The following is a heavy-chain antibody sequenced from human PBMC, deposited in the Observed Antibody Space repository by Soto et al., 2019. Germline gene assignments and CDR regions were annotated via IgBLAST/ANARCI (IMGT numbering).Heavy chain of an antibody. V-gene: IGHV3-9*01. J-gene: IGHJ4*02. Sequence: GGSLRLSCAASGFTFDDYAMHWVRQAPGKGLEWVSGISWNSGSIGYADSVKGRFTISRDNAKNSLYLQMNSLRAEDTALYYCAKGLGYSSGWYYFDYWGQGTLVTVSS. D-gene: IGHD6-19*01. CDR2: ISWNSGSI. CDR3: AKGLGYSSGWYYFDY. CDR1: GFTFDDYA.